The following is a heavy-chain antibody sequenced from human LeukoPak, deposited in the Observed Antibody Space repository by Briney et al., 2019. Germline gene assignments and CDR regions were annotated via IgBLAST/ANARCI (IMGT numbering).Heavy chain of an antibody. Sequence: PSQTLSPTCTVSGGSISSGDYYWSWIRQPPGKGLEWIGYIYYSGSTYYNPSLKSRVTISVDTSKNQFSLKLSSVTAADTAVYYCARSSADYDFWSGYPLLFDYWGQGTLVTVSS. CDR2: IYYSGST. V-gene: IGHV4-30-4*08. CDR1: GGSISSGDYY. J-gene: IGHJ4*02. D-gene: IGHD3-3*01. CDR3: ARSSADYDFWSGYPLLFDY.